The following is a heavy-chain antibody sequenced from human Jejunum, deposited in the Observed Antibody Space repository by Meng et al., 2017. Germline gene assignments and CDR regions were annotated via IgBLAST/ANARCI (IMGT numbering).Heavy chain of an antibody. CDR1: GASITNNNW. D-gene: IGHD2-8*01. J-gene: IGHJ5*02. CDR3: ARARISNP. V-gene: IGHV4-4*02. Sequence: SETLSLTCAVSGASITNNNWWIWVRQSPGKGLEWIGEIFHSGITNYNPSPRNRVTISVDKSKNQFSLNLTSVTAADTAIYYCARARISNPWGQGTLVTVSS. CDR2: IFHSGIT.